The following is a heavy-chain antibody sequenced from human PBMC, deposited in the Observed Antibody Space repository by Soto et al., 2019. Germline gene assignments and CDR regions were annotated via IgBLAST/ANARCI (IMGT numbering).Heavy chain of an antibody. Sequence: ASVKVSCKASGGTFSSYAISWVRQAPGQGLEGRGGIIPIFGTANYAQKFQGRVTITADKSTSTAYMELSSLRSEDTAVYYCAREDRPTTPDRRFDPWGQGTLVTVSS. V-gene: IGHV1-69*06. J-gene: IGHJ5*02. CDR1: GGTFSSYA. CDR3: AREDRPTTPDRRFDP. D-gene: IGHD4-17*01. CDR2: IIPIFGTA.